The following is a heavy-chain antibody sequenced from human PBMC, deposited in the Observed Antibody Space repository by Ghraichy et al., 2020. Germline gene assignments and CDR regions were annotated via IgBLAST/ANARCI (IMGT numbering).Heavy chain of an antibody. CDR1: GFTFSSYS. CDR2: ISSSSSYI. V-gene: IGHV3-21*01. D-gene: IGHD6-13*01. Sequence: GGSLRLSCAASGFTFSSYSMNWVRQAPGKGLEWVSSISSSSSYIYYADSVKGRFTISRDNAKNSLYLQMNSLRAEDTAVYYCARLGLIAAAGKIYYYYGMDVWGQGTTVTVSS. CDR3: ARLGLIAAAGKIYYYYGMDV. J-gene: IGHJ6*02.